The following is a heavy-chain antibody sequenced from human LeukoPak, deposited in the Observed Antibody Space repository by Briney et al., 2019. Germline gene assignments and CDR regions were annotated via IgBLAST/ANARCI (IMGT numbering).Heavy chain of an antibody. CDR3: ARAPGDILTGYSFDY. V-gene: IGHV1-2*02. D-gene: IGHD3-9*01. J-gene: IGHJ4*02. CDR1: GYTFTSYY. CDR2: INPNSGGT. Sequence: ASVKVSCKASGYTFTSYYMHWVRQAPGQGLEWMGWINPNSGGTNYAQKFQGRVTMTRDTSISTAYMELSRLRSDDTAVYYCARAPGDILTGYSFDYWGQGTLVTVSS.